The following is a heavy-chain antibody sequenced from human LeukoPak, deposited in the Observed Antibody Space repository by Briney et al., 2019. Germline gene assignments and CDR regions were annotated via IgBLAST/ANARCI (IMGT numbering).Heavy chain of an antibody. J-gene: IGHJ3*02. CDR1: GGSISSYY. CDR2: IYYSGST. D-gene: IGHD5-12*01. Sequence: PSETLSLTCTVSGGSISSYYWSWIRQPPGKGLEWIGYIYYSGSTNYNLSLKSRVTISVDTSKNQFSLKLSSVTAADTAVYYCARLRVAPTDVAFDIWGQGTMVTVSS. CDR3: ARLRVAPTDVAFDI. V-gene: IGHV4-59*08.